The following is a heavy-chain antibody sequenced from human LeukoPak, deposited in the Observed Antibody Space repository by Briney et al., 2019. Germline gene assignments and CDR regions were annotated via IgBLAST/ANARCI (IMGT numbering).Heavy chain of an antibody. CDR3: ARADYSNYGDAFDI. CDR2: IYYSGST. D-gene: IGHD4-11*01. J-gene: IGHJ3*02. V-gene: IGHV4-61*01. Sequence: SETLSLTCTVSGGTVSSGSYYWSCIRQPPGKGLEWIGYIYYSGSTNYNPSLKSRVTISVDTSKNQFSLKLSSVTAADTAVYYCARADYSNYGDAFDIWGQGTMVTVSS. CDR1: GGTVSSGSYY.